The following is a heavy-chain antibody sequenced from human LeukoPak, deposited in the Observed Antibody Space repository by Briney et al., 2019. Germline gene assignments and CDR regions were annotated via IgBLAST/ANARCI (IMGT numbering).Heavy chain of an antibody. D-gene: IGHD4-23*01. Sequence: GGSLRLSCAASGFTFSGSAMHWVRQASGKGLEWVGRIRSKANSYATAYAASVKGRFTISRDDSKNTAYLQMNSLKTEDTAVYYCTRLSENYDYGSNSYYYYMDVWGKGTTVTVSS. CDR3: TRLSENYDYGSNSYYYYMDV. J-gene: IGHJ6*03. CDR1: GFTFSGSA. CDR2: IRSKANSYAT. V-gene: IGHV3-73*01.